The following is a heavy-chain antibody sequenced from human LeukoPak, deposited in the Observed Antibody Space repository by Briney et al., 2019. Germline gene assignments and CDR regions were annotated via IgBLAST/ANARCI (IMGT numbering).Heavy chain of an antibody. Sequence: PSETLSLTCTVSGGSISSSSYYWGWIRQPPGKGLEWIGSIYTSGSTNYNPSLKSRVTISVDTSKNQFSLKLSSVTAADTAVYYCAREMATIVYFDYWGQGTLVTVSS. CDR1: GGSISSSSYY. V-gene: IGHV4-39*07. D-gene: IGHD5-24*01. J-gene: IGHJ4*02. CDR2: IYTSGST. CDR3: AREMATIVYFDY.